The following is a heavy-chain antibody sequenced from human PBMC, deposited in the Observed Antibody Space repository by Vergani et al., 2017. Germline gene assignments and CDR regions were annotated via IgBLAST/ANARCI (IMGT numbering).Heavy chain of an antibody. V-gene: IGHV3-11*01. CDR3: VGGSGSYYYYYYMDV. CDR2: ISSSGGST. CDR1: GFTFRDYY. J-gene: IGHJ6*03. D-gene: IGHD3-10*01. Sequence: QVQLVESGGGVVQPGRSLRLSCAASGFTFRDYYMSWIRQAPGKGLEWVSYISSSGGSTYYADSVKGRFTISRDNSKNTLYLQMNSLRAEDTAVYYCVGGSGSYYYYYYMDVWGKGTTVTVSS.